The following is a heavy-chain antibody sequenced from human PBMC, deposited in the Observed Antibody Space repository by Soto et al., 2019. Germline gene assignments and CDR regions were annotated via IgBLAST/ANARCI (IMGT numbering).Heavy chain of an antibody. D-gene: IGHD2-2*01. J-gene: IGHJ4*02. CDR1: GYTFTGYY. V-gene: IGHV1-2*04. CDR3: ARGPPLGYCSSTSCYDFDY. Sequence: QVQLVQSGAEVKKPGASVKVSCKASGYTFTGYYMHWVRQAPGQGLEWMGWINPNSGGTNYAQMFQGWVTMTRDTSISTAYMELSRLRSEDTAVYYCARGPPLGYCSSTSCYDFDYWGQGTLVTVSS. CDR2: INPNSGGT.